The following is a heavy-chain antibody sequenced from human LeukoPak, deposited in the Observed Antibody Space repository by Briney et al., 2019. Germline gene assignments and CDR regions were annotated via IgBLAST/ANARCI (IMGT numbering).Heavy chain of an antibody. V-gene: IGHV3-20*04. J-gene: IGHJ4*02. D-gene: IGHD6-19*01. CDR3: ARERGGSGWYPY. Sequence: GGSLRLSCRASGFTFDDHGMSWVRQVPGKGLEWVSGINWNGGSTGYADSVRGRFTISRDNAKNSLYLQMNSLRAEDTAVYYCARERGGSGWYPYWGQGTLVTVSS. CDR2: INWNGGST. CDR1: GFTFDDHG.